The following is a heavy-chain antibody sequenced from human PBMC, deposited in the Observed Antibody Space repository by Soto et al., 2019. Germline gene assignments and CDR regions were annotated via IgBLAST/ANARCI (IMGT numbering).Heavy chain of an antibody. CDR1: GYSFTGYH. CDR3: ARVVQWLDYYFAY. D-gene: IGHD6-19*01. CDR2: INPNSGGA. Sequence: QVQLVQSGAEVKKPGASVIVSCKASGYSFTGYHIHWVRQAPGQGLEWMGWINPNSGGANYAENFQGRVIMTRDTSISTAYMEVSRLRSDDTAVYYCARVVQWLDYYFAYWGQGTVVTVSS. J-gene: IGHJ4*02. V-gene: IGHV1-2*02.